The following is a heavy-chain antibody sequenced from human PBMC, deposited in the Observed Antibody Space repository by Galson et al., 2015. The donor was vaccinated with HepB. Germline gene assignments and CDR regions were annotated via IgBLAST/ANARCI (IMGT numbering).Heavy chain of an antibody. Sequence: SVKVSCKASGYTFTSYYMHWVRQAPGQGLEWMGIINPSGGSTSYAQKFQGRVTMTRDTSTSTVYMELSSLRSEDTAVYYCARDRQLVTIFGVDLSYGDWYFDLWGRGTLVTVSS. CDR3: ARDRQLVTIFGVDLSYGDWYFDL. J-gene: IGHJ2*01. CDR2: INPSGGST. D-gene: IGHD3-3*01. CDR1: GYTFTSYY. V-gene: IGHV1-46*01.